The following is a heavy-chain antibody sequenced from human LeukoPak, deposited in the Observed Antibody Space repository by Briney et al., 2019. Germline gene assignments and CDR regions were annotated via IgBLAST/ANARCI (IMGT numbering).Heavy chain of an antibody. CDR1: GFTFSSYA. CDR3: AREVEMATRFFDY. J-gene: IGHJ4*02. D-gene: IGHD5-24*01. Sequence: SGGSLRLSCAASGFTFSSYAMHWVRQAPGKGLEWVAVISYDGSNIYYADSVKGRFTISRDNSKNTLYLQMNSLRAEDSAVYYCAREVEMATRFFDYWGQGTLVTVSS. CDR2: ISYDGSNI. V-gene: IGHV3-30-3*01.